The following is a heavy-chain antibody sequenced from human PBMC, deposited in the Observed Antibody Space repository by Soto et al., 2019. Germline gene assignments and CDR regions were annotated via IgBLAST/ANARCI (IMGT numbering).Heavy chain of an antibody. Sequence: EVQLVESGGGLVKPGXSLRLSCAASGFTFSSYSMNWVRQAPGKGLEWVSSISSSSSYIYYADSVKGRFTISRDNAKDSLYLQMNSLRAEDTAVYYCARGVGPSWSYYNSYFDYWGQGTLVTVSS. J-gene: IGHJ4*02. CDR1: GFTFSSYS. V-gene: IGHV3-21*01. CDR2: ISSSSSYI. CDR3: ARGVGPSWSYYNSYFDY. D-gene: IGHD3-10*01.